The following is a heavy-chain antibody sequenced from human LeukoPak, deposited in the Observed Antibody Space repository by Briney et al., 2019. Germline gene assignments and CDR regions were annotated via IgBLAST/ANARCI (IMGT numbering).Heavy chain of an antibody. Sequence: SETLSLTCTVSGGSISSGSYYWSWIRQPAGKGLEWIGRIYTSGSTNYNPSLKSRVTITVDTSKNQFSLKLSSVTAADTAVYYCARDLVDTAIGYWSQGTLVTVSS. J-gene: IGHJ4*02. CDR1: GGSISSGSYY. V-gene: IGHV4-61*02. D-gene: IGHD5-18*01. CDR2: IYTSGST. CDR3: ARDLVDTAIGY.